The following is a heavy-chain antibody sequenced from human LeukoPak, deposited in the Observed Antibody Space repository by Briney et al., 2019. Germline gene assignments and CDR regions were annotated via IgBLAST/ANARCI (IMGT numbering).Heavy chain of an antibody. D-gene: IGHD6-25*01. V-gene: IGHV4-39*01. CDR2: IYYSGST. J-gene: IGHJ4*02. CDR1: GGSISSSSYY. CDR3: ARHYYPAAAGDY. Sequence: SETLSLTCTVSGGSISSSSYYWGWIRQPPGKGLEWIGSIYYSGSTYYNPSLKSRVTISVDTSKNQFSLKLYSVTAADTAVYYCARHYYPAAAGDYWGQGTLVTVSS.